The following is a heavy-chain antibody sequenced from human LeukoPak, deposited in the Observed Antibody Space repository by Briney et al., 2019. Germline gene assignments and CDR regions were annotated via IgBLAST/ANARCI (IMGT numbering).Heavy chain of an antibody. V-gene: IGHV3-74*01. J-gene: IGHJ4*02. CDR1: GFTFSPYW. D-gene: IGHD3-22*01. CDR3: ARQGLAYYYDSSGYYPPGY. CDR2: INTDGSST. Sequence: GGSLRLSCAASGFTFSPYWMHWVRQAPGKGLVWVSHINTDGSSTTYADSVKGRFTISRDDSKSIAYLQMNSLKTEDTAVYYCARQGLAYYYDSSGYYPPGYWGQGTLVTVSS.